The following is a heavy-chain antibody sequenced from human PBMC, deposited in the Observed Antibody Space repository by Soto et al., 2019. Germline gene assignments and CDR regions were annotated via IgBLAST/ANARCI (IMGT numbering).Heavy chain of an antibody. J-gene: IGHJ5*01. CDR2: IKADGSEK. Sequence: EVHLVESGGGLVQPGGSLRLSCAGSGFTFSNHWMNWVRQAPGKGLEWVANIKADGSEKYYVDSVKGRFTISRDNAKNSLYLQMNRLRAEDTAVYYWARARGVASWGQGTLVTFSS. D-gene: IGHD3-16*01. V-gene: IGHV3-7*03. CDR1: GFTFSNHW. CDR3: ARARGVAS.